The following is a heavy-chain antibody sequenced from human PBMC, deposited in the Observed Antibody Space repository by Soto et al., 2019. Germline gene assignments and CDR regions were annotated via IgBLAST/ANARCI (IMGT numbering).Heavy chain of an antibody. CDR2: IYYSGST. Sequence: PSETLSLTCTVSGGSISSGGYYWSWIRQHPGKGLEWIGYIYYSGSTYYNPSLKSRVTISVDTSKNQFSLKLSSVTAADTAVYYCARGGTNCSGGSCYRSAQGYYGMDVWGQGTTVTVSS. CDR1: GGSISSGGYY. V-gene: IGHV4-31*03. J-gene: IGHJ6*02. CDR3: ARGGTNCSGGSCYRSAQGYYGMDV. D-gene: IGHD2-15*01.